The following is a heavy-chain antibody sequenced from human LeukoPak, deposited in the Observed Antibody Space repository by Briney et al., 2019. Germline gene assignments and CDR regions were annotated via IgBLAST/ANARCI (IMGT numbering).Heavy chain of an antibody. CDR1: GFTFSGSA. D-gene: IGHD3-16*01. J-gene: IGHJ4*02. Sequence: HPGGSLRLSCAASGFTFSGSAMHWVRQASGKGLEWVGRIRSKANSYATAYAASVKGRFTISRDDSKNTAYLQMNSLKTEDTAVYYCTTLTYYDYVWGSFDYWGQGTLVTVSS. CDR2: IRSKANSYAT. CDR3: TTLTYYDYVWGSFDY. V-gene: IGHV3-73*01.